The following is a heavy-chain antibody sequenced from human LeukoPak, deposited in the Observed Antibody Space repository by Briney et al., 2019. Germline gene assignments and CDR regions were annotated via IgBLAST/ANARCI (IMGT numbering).Heavy chain of an antibody. CDR2: INSDGSST. Sequence: PGGSLRLSCAASGFTFSSYWMHWVRQAPGKGLVWVSRINSDGSSTSYADSVKGRFTISRDNAKNTLYLQMNSLRAEDTAVYYCASLWMVETDFDYWGQGTLVTVSS. J-gene: IGHJ4*02. V-gene: IGHV3-74*01. CDR3: ASLWMVETDFDY. CDR1: GFTFSSYW. D-gene: IGHD4-23*01.